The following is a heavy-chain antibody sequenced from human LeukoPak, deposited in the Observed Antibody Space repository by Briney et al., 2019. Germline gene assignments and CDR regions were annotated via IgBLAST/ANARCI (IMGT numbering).Heavy chain of an antibody. V-gene: IGHV4-30-4*08. Sequence: SETLSLTCTVSGGSISSGDYYWSRIRQPPGKGLEWIGYIYYSGSTYYNPSLKSRVTISVDTSKNQFSLKLSSVTAADTAVYYCASDYSNYENYFDYWGQGTLVTVSS. CDR1: GGSISSGDYY. D-gene: IGHD4-11*01. CDR3: ASDYSNYENYFDY. J-gene: IGHJ4*02. CDR2: IYYSGST.